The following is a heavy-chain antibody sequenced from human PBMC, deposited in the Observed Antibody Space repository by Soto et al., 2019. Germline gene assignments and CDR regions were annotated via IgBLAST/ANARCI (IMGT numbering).Heavy chain of an antibody. J-gene: IGHJ6*02. V-gene: IGHV1-2*02. CDR3: ARDPLITIFGADYYYGMDV. CDR2: INPNSGGT. CDR1: RYTFTIYD. Sequence: PVEVTRTASRYTFTIYDMHWVRQAPGQGLEWMGWINPNSGGTNYAQKFQGRVTMTRDTSISTAYMELSRLRSDDTAVYYCARDPLITIFGADYYYGMDVWGQGTTVTISS. D-gene: IGHD3-3*01.